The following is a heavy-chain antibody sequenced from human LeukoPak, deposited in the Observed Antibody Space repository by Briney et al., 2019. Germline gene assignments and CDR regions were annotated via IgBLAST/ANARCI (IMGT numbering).Heavy chain of an antibody. CDR2: VNRVGYT. J-gene: IGHJ5*02. CDR1: GASFAGYS. V-gene: IGHV4-34*01. CDR3: ARERVVSDYNWFDP. Sequence: SETLSLTCAVYGASFAGYSWSWIRQSPGKGLEWIGEVNRVGYTIYNPSLKSRVNISIDTYTTQFSLRLSSVTVTDTAVYFCARERVVSDYNWFDPWGQGTLVTVSS. D-gene: IGHD6-25*01.